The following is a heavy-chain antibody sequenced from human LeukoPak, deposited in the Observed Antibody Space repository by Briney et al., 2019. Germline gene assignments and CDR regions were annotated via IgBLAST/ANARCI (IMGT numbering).Heavy chain of an antibody. CDR3: AKDGAILWTQKYFDY. J-gene: IGHJ4*02. V-gene: IGHV3-23*01. CDR1: GFTFSSYA. Sequence: GGSLRLSCAASGFTFSSYAMTWVRQAPGKGLEWVSSISASAGSTYYADSVKGRFTISRDNSKGTLYLQMNSLRADDTAIYVRAKDGAILWTQKYFDYWGQGTLVTVSS. D-gene: IGHD2-21*01. CDR2: ISASAGST.